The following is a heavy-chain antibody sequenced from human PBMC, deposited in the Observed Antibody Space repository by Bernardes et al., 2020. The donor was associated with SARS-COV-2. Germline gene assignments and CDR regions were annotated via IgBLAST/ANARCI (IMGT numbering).Heavy chain of an antibody. V-gene: IGHV4-34*01. D-gene: IGHD5-18*01. J-gene: IGHJ4*01. Sequence: SETLSLTCGVPGGSLTGYYWTWIRKPPGKGLEWIGEITYDGITDYNPSLRSRVVMSRDTSKEQFSLQVTSVTAADTAVYYCARVRPLSALHRKIHLWSSIFDLWGQGNLVIVSS. CDR1: GGSLTGYY. CDR2: ITYDGIT. CDR3: ARVRPLSALHRKIHLWSSIFDL.